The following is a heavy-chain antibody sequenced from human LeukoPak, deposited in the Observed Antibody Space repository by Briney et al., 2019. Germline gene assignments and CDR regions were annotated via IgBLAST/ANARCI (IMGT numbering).Heavy chain of an antibody. Sequence: PSETLSLTCTVSGGSVSSDNYYWTWIRQPPGKGLQWIGYISYSGSTNYNPSLKSRVTISLHTSKNQFSLRLSSLTAADTAVYYCARRHYYNGRACYFLDYWGQGTLVTVSS. V-gene: IGHV4-61*01. J-gene: IGHJ4*02. CDR1: GGSVSSDNYY. D-gene: IGHD3-22*01. CDR2: ISYSGST. CDR3: ARRHYYNGRACYFLDY.